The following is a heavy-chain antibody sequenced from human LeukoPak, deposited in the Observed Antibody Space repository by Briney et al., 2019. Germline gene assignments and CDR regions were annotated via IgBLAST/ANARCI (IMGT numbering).Heavy chain of an antibody. J-gene: IGHJ4*02. V-gene: IGHV3-7*05. D-gene: IGHD6-25*01. Sequence: GGSLRLSCAASGFTFSNYWMTWVRQAPGKGLEWVANIKQDGNEKYYVDSVKGRFTISRDSAESSLYLQMSSLRAEDTAVYYCARGLRGDHFDFWGQGTLVTVSS. CDR1: GFTFSNYW. CDR3: ARGLRGDHFDF. CDR2: IKQDGNEK.